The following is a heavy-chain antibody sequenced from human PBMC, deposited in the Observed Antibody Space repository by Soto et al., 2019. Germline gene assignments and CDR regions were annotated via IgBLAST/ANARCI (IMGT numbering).Heavy chain of an antibody. CDR1: GYTFTSYD. CDR3: AFLWGLKLYWWNLLPWGY. Sequence: ASVKVSCKASGYTFTSYDINWVRQATGQGLEWMGWMNPNSGNTGYAQKFQGRVTMTRNTSISTAYMELSSLRSEDTAVYYCAFLWGLKLYWWNLLPWGYWGQGTLVTVSS. J-gene: IGHJ4*02. D-gene: IGHD2-15*01. V-gene: IGHV1-8*01. CDR2: MNPNSGNT.